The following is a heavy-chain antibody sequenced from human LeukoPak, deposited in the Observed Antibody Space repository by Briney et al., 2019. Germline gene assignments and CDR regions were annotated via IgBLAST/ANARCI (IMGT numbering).Heavy chain of an antibody. D-gene: IGHD2/OR15-2a*01. CDR2: IKSKTHGGTT. Sequence: GGSLRLSCAASGFTFSNAWMSWVRHAPGKGLEWVGRIKSKTHGGTTDYAAPVKGRFTISRDDSKNTLYLQMNSLKTEDTAVYYCTTFSTYWGEGTLVSVSS. V-gene: IGHV3-15*01. CDR1: GFTFSNAW. CDR3: TTFSTY. J-gene: IGHJ4*02.